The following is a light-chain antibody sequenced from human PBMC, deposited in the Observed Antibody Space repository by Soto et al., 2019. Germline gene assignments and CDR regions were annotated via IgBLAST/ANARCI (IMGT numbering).Light chain of an antibody. J-gene: IGLJ1*01. CDR3: QSCDSSLSGSGV. CDR2: GNR. V-gene: IGLV1-40*01. Sequence: QSVLTQPPSLSGAPGPRVTISCTGTISNIGAGYDVHWYQQFPGTAPKLLIYGNRNRPSGVPDRFSGSKSGTSASLAITGLQAEDEATHYCQSCDSSLSGSGVFGTGTKVTVL. CDR1: ISNIGAGYD.